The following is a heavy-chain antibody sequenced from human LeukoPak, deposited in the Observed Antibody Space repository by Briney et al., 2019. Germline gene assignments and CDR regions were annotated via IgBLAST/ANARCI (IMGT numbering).Heavy chain of an antibody. D-gene: IGHD5-18*01. CDR1: GFTFSSYG. Sequence: GGSLRLSCAASGFTFSSYGMHWVRQAPGKGLEWVAFIRYDGSNKYYADSVKGRFTISRDNSKNTLYLQMNSLRAEDTAVYYCAKVLPGYSYAWSGFYFDYWGQGPLVTVSS. CDR3: AKVLPGYSYAWSGFYFDY. CDR2: IRYDGSNK. J-gene: IGHJ4*02. V-gene: IGHV3-30*02.